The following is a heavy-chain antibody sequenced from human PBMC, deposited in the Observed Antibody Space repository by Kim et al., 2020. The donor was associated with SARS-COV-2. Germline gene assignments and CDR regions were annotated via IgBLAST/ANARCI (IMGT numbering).Heavy chain of an antibody. CDR3: ARRGGLAV. CDR1: GGSISSYS. Sequence: SETLSLTCTVSGGSISSYSWNWIRQPPGKGLEWIGDISDSGKTNYNPSLKSRDTISIDNSKNQFSLKVSSVTAADTAVYYCARRGGLAVWGPGTTVTVSS. CDR2: ISDSGKT. V-gene: IGHV4-59*08. J-gene: IGHJ6*02.